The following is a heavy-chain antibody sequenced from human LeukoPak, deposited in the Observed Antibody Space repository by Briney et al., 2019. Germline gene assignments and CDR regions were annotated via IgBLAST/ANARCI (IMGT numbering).Heavy chain of an antibody. CDR3: ARAKSGSIAGATN. D-gene: IGHD1-26*01. J-gene: IGHJ4*01. CDR1: GCTFSSYA. V-gene: IGHV1-69*04. CDR2: IIHILGIG. Sequence: TVKVSCKASGCTFSSYAISWLRQAPGQGLEWMGRIIHILGIGNSAQKFQGRVTITGDKSTTTAYMELSSLRSEDTAVYYCARAKSGSIAGATNWGDGTLVTASS.